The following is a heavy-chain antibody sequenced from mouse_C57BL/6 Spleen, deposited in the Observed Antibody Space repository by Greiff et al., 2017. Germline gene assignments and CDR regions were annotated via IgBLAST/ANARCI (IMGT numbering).Heavy chain of an antibody. CDR1: GYAFSSYW. CDR3: ARGSSYRYFDF. V-gene: IGHV1-80*01. Sequence: QVQLQQSGAELVKPGASVKISCKASGYAFSSYWMNWVKQRPGKGLEWIGQIYPGDGDTNYNGKFKGKATLTADKSSSIDYMQRRSLTSDDFAVYFCARGSSYRYFDFWGTGTTGTVSS. J-gene: IGHJ1*03. D-gene: IGHD1-1*01. CDR2: IYPGDGDT.